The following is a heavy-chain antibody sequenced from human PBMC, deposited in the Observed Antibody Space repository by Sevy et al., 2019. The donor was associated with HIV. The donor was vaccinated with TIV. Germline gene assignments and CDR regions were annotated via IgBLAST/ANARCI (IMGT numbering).Heavy chain of an antibody. Sequence: SETLSLTCGVFGGTFVGHYWTWIRQTPGKGLEWIREMNHSGTVNYNPSLKSRVTMSVDTSNNQFSLRLNSVTAADTAVYYCARTTTVTISALDSWGQGTLVTVSS. CDR3: ARTTTVTISALDS. V-gene: IGHV4-34*01. CDR2: MNHSGTV. J-gene: IGHJ4*02. CDR1: GGTFVGHY. D-gene: IGHD4-17*01.